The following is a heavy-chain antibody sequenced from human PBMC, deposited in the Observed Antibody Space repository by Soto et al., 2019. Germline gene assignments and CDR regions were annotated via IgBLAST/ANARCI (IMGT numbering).Heavy chain of an antibody. CDR1: GGSLSTPVW. CDR3: ARKAWTRLDY. CDR2: VFHSGSA. Sequence: QLQLQESGPGLVKPSGTLSLTCGVSGGSLSTPVWWSWVRLPPGKGLEWIGEVFHSGSANYNPSLQXRVTISLDKSTNQFSLRLSSVTAADTAVYYCARKAWTRLDYWGQGALVTVSS. J-gene: IGHJ4*02. V-gene: IGHV4-4*02. D-gene: IGHD1-1*01.